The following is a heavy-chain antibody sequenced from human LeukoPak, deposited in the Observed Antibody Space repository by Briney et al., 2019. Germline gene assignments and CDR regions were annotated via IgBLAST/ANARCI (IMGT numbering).Heavy chain of an antibody. D-gene: IGHD3-3*01. CDR1: GFTFDDYA. V-gene: IGHV3-9*01. CDR3: ARDNYDFWSGYYTSVSLMGSSSDY. CDR2: INWNSGRI. Sequence: PGGSLRLSCEASGFTFDDYAMHWVRQAPGKGLEWVPGINWNSGRIDYADSVKGRFTISRDNAKNSLYLQMNSLRAEDTAVYYCARDNYDFWSGYYTSVSLMGSSSDYWGQGTLVTVSS. J-gene: IGHJ4*02.